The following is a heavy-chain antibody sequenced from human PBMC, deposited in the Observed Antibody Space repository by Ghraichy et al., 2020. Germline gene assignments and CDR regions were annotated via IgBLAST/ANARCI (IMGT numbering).Heavy chain of an antibody. CDR1: GFSFTDAW. Sequence: GGSLRLSCVVSGFSFTDAWMTWVRQAPGKGPEWVGLIKEERHGGATVYAAPVEGRFSISRDDSTSTVILDMYRLTTDDTGVYYCVTQKVGVGAFDFWGQGATVTVSS. J-gene: IGHJ3*01. V-gene: IGHV3-15*01. CDR3: VTQKVGVGAFDF. D-gene: IGHD2-15*01. CDR2: IKEERHGGAT.